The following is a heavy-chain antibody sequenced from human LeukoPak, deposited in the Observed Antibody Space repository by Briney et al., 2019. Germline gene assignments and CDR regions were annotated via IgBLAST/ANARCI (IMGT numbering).Heavy chain of an antibody. D-gene: IGHD3-9*01. CDR1: GFTLSNYW. Sequence: GGSLRLSCAASGFTLSNYWMSWVGQAPGKGLEGVANIKQAERERFYVDSVKDRFIIFRDNGENSVYLQMNSLRDENTAVYYCAREYYDILTGFWDSSGYTNWFDPWGQGTLVTVSS. CDR3: AREYYDILTGFWDSSGYTNWFDP. CDR2: IKQAERER. J-gene: IGHJ5*02. V-gene: IGHV3-7*01.